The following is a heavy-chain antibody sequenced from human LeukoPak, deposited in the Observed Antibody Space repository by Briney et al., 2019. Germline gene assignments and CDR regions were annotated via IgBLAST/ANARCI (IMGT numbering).Heavy chain of an antibody. CDR3: ASQYNYDFWSGHYYYYYMDV. Sequence: SETLSLTCTVSGYSISSGYYWGWIRQPPGKGLEWIGSIYHSGSTYYNPSLKSRVTISVDTSKNQFSLKLSSVTAADTAVYYCASQYNYDFWSGHYYYYYMDVWGKGTTVTVSS. CDR1: GYSISSGYY. CDR2: IYHSGST. V-gene: IGHV4-38-2*02. J-gene: IGHJ6*03. D-gene: IGHD3-3*01.